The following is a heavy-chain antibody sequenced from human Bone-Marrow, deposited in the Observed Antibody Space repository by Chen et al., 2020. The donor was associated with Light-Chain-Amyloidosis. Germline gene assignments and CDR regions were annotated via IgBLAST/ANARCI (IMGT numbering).Heavy chain of an antibody. CDR3: TRKGGYFDF. CDR1: GFNFSSFG. Sequence: EVQLVESGGGLVQPGGSLRLSGATSGFNFSSFGMSWVRQAPGKGLEWVSTVSGSTVSTYYAGAVKCRFIISRDNSKSTLYLQMNSLRAGDTAVYFCTRKGGYFDFWGQGSLVTVSS. J-gene: IGHJ4*02. CDR2: VSGSTVST. D-gene: IGHD3-10*01. V-gene: IGHV3-23*04.